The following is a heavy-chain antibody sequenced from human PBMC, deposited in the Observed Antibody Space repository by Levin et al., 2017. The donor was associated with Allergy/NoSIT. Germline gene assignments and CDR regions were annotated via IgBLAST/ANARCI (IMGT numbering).Heavy chain of an antibody. J-gene: IGHJ4*02. CDR3: ARMRANMVRGVIMPEEFDY. D-gene: IGHD3-10*01. CDR1: GGSFSGYY. V-gene: IGHV4-34*01. CDR2: INHSGST. Sequence: SQTLSLTCAVYGGSFSGYYWSWIRQPPGKGLEWIGEINHSGSTNYNPSLKSRVTISVDTSKNQFSLKLSSVTAADTAVYYCARMRANMVRGVIMPEEFDYWGQGTLVTVSS.